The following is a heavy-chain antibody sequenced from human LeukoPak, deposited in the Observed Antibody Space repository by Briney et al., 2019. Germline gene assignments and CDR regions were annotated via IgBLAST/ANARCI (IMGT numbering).Heavy chain of an antibody. V-gene: IGHV1-46*01. D-gene: IGHD2/OR15-2a*01. CDR3: ARFLSYYFDY. Sequence: ASVKVSCKASGGTFRNYGFTWVRQAPGQGLEWMGIINPSRGSTSYAQKFQGRVTMTRDTSTSTVYMELSSLRSEDTAVYYCARFLSYYFDYWGQGTLVTVSS. CDR2: INPSRGST. J-gene: IGHJ4*02. CDR1: GGTFRNYG.